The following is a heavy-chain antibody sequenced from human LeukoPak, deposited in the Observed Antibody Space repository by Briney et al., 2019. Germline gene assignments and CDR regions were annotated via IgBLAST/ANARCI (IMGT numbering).Heavy chain of an antibody. D-gene: IGHD3-9*01. V-gene: IGHV4-34*01. CDR3: ARPSADILTGYYGL. CDR1: GGYFSGYY. Sequence: TSETLFLTCAGYGGYFSGYYWSWIRQRPGKGLDWIGEINHSGSTNYNPSLKSRVTISVDTSKNQFSLKLRSVTAAETAVYYCARPSADILTGYYGLWGQGTLVTVSS. CDR2: INHSGST. J-gene: IGHJ4*02.